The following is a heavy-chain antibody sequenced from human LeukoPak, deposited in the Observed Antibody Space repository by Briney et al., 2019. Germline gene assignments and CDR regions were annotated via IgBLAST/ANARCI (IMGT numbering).Heavy chain of an antibody. CDR3: ARTVEMACDY. D-gene: IGHD5-24*01. J-gene: IGHJ4*02. V-gene: IGHV4-59*01. CDR1: GGSISSYY. CDR2: IYYSGRT. Sequence: SETLSLTCTVSGGSISSYYWSWIRQPPGKGLEWIGYIYYSGRTNYNPSLKSRVTISVDTSKNQFSLKLSSVTAADTAVYYCARTVEMACDYWGQGTLVTVSS.